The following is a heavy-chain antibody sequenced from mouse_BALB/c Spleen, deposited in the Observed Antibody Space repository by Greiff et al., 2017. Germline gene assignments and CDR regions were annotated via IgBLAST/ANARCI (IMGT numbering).Heavy chain of an antibody. CDR3: ARVTTVVARAY. CDR1: GFTFSSYA. V-gene: IGHV5-9-4*01. J-gene: IGHJ3*01. CDR2: ISSGGST. Sequence: EVQGVESGGGLVKPGGSLKLSCAASGFTFSSYAMSWVRQTPEKRLEWVASISSGGSTYYPDTVTGRFTISRDNAKNTLYLEMSSLRSEDTAMYYCARVTTVVARAYWGQGTLVTVSA. D-gene: IGHD1-1*01.